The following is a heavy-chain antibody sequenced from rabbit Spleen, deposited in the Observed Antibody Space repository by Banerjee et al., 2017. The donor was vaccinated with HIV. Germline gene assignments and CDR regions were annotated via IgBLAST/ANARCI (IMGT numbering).Heavy chain of an antibody. Sequence: QEQLKETGGGLVQPGGSLKLSCKASGIDFSNYFYMCWVRQAPGKGLELIACINIFTGKSVYASWAKGRFSMSRTSSTTVTLQMTSLTAADTATYFCVRGASSSGYYNLWGPGTLVTVS. D-gene: IGHD1-1*01. CDR1: GIDFSNYFY. CDR2: INIFTGKS. J-gene: IGHJ4*01. CDR3: VRGASSSGYYNL. V-gene: IGHV1S45*01.